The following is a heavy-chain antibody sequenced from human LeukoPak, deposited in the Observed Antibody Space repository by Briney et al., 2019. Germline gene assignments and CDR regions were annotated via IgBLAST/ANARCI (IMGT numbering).Heavy chain of an antibody. Sequence: NPSETLSLTCTVSGGSISSYYWSWIRQPAGKGLEWIGRIYTSGSTNYNPSLKSRVTMSVDTSKNQFSLKLSSVTAADTAVYYCARAVGSGYCTNGVCSYPPPEDYWGQGTLVTVSS. V-gene: IGHV4-4*07. J-gene: IGHJ4*02. CDR2: IYTSGST. D-gene: IGHD2-8*01. CDR3: ARAVGSGYCTNGVCSYPPPEDY. CDR1: GGSISSYY.